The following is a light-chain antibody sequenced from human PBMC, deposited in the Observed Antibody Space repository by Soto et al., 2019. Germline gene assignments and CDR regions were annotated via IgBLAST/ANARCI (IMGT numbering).Light chain of an antibody. J-gene: IGLJ2*01. CDR2: GNS. CDR1: SSNIGAGYD. Sequence: QSVLTQPPSVSGAPRQRVTISCTGSSSNIGAGYDVHWYQQLPGTAPKLLIYGNSNRPSGVPDRFSGSKAGTSASLAITGVQAEDEADYYCQSYGSSLSGSVVGGGTKLTVL. V-gene: IGLV1-40*01. CDR3: QSYGSSLSGSV.